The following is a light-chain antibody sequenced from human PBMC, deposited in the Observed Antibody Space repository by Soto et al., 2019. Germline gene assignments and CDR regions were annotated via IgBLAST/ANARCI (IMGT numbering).Light chain of an antibody. CDR3: QQYGSSPRT. CDR1: QSISSW. CDR2: KAS. J-gene: IGKJ1*01. V-gene: IGKV1-5*03. Sequence: DIQMTQSPSTLSASVGDRVTITCRASQSISSWLAWYQQKPGKAPKPLIYKASSLESGVPSRFSGSGSGTDFTLTISRLEPEDFAVYYCQQYGSSPRTFGQGTKVDI.